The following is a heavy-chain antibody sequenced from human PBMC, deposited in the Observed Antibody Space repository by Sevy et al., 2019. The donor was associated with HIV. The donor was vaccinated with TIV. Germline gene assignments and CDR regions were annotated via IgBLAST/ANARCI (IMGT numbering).Heavy chain of an antibody. V-gene: IGHV3-48*03. D-gene: IGHD4-17*01. CDR3: ARDLPPSATTVAHFDC. Sequence: GVSLRLSCAASGFTFSSYEMSWVRQAPGKGLEWVSYISNSGTTIYYSDSVKGRFTISRDNARNSLYLQMNSLRAEDTAIYYCARDLPPSATTVAHFDCWGQGTLVTVSS. J-gene: IGHJ4*02. CDR2: ISNSGTTI. CDR1: GFTFSSYE.